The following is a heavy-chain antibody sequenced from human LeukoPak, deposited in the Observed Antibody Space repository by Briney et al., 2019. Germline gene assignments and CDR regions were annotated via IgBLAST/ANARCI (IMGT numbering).Heavy chain of an antibody. CDR1: GGSISIYY. CDR3: ERVGCTNGVCYYYYYMDV. J-gene: IGHJ6*03. Sequence: PSETLSLTCTVSGGSISIYYWSWLRQPPGKGRECSGYNYYSGSTNYNPSLKSRVTISVDTSKNQFSLKLSSVTAADTAVYYCERVGCTNGVCYYYYYMDVWGKGTTVTVSS. V-gene: IGHV4-59*01. CDR2: NYYSGST. D-gene: IGHD2-8*01.